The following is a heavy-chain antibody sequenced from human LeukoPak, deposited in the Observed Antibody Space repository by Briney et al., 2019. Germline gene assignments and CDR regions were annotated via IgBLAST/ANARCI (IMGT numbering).Heavy chain of an antibody. V-gene: IGHV5-51*01. CDR2: IYPGDSDT. D-gene: IGHD4-23*01. CDR3: AKAGGNSGGPFFDY. Sequence: AGESLPISCKGFGYTFTTYWIGWVRQMPGKGLERMGKIYPGDSDTRYSPSFQGQVAISADKSIGTAYLQWSSLKASDTAMYYCAKAGGNSGGPFFDYWGQGTLVTVSS. CDR1: GYTFTTYW. J-gene: IGHJ4*02.